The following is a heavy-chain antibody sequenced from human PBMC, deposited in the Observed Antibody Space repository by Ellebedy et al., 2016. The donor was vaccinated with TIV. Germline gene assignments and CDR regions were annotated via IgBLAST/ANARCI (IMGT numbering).Heavy chain of an antibody. CDR1: GGTFSSYA. CDR3: AREEWQQFKLDY. J-gene: IGHJ4*02. D-gene: IGHD6-13*01. Sequence: SVKVSCXASGGTFSSYAISWVRQAPGQGLEWMGGIIPIFGTANYAQKFQGRVTITADESTSTAYMELSSLRSEDTAVYYCAREEWQQFKLDYWGQGTLVTVSS. CDR2: IIPIFGTA. V-gene: IGHV1-69*13.